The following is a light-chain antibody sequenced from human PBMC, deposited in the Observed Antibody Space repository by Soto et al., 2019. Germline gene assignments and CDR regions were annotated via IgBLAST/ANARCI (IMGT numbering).Light chain of an antibody. J-gene: IGLJ2*01. CDR1: SSNSGAGYD. CDR3: QSYDSSLSGSV. Sequence: QSVLTQPPSVSGAQGQRVTISCTGSSSNSGAGYDVHWYQQLPGAAPKLLIHRNNNRPSGVPDRFSGSKSGASASLAITGLQAEDEADYYCQSYDSSLSGSVFGGGTKLTVL. CDR2: RNN. V-gene: IGLV1-40*01.